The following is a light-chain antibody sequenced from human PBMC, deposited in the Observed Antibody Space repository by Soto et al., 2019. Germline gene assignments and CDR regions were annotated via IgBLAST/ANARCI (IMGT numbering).Light chain of an antibody. Sequence: IQVTKSPSTLSASIGDRVTIICRASQGIRNDLAWYQQKPGRAPKLLIYKASNLESGVPSRFTGSGSGTEFTLTISSLQADDFATYYCQQYNSWTFGQGTKVDIK. V-gene: IGKV1-5*03. CDR1: QGIRND. CDR3: QQYNSWT. CDR2: KAS. J-gene: IGKJ1*01.